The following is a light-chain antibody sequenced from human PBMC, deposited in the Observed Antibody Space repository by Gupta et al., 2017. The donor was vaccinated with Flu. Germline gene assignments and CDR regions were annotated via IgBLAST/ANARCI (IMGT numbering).Light chain of an antibody. V-gene: IGLV1-44*01. CDR3: AAWDESLRGVV. CDR2: SNN. J-gene: IGLJ3*02. CDR1: NSNIERNP. Sequence: RVTISWSGSNSNIERNPVSWYQQFPGTATKRLIVSNNQWPLGVPDRFSGAKSGAYASPAIRGLQSEDEADDYCAAWDESLRGVVFGGGTKLTVL.